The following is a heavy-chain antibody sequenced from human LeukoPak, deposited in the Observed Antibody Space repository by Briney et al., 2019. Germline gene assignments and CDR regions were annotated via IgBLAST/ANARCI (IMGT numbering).Heavy chain of an antibody. V-gene: IGHV1-69*13. Sequence: ASVKVSCKASGGTFTIYAISWVRQAPGQGLEWMGGISPIFGTANYAQKFQGRVTITADESMSTAYMELSSLRSEDTAVYYCARAGYCSSTSCYGGAFDYWGQGTLVTVSS. CDR1: GGTFTIYA. D-gene: IGHD2-2*01. CDR3: ARAGYCSSTSCYGGAFDY. J-gene: IGHJ4*02. CDR2: ISPIFGTA.